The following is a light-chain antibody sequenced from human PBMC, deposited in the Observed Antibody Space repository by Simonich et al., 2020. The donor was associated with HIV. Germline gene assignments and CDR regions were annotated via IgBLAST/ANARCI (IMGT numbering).Light chain of an antibody. Sequence: DIVMTHSPLSLPVTPGEPASISCRSSQRLLQSNGYNYLDWYLQKPGRSQQLLIHEVSNRFSGWPDMFSGSGSGTDFTLKISRVEAEDIGLYYCMQSVQLPITFGQGTRLEIK. CDR3: MQSVQLPIT. J-gene: IGKJ5*01. CDR1: QRLLQSNGYNY. CDR2: EVS. V-gene: IGKV2D-29*02.